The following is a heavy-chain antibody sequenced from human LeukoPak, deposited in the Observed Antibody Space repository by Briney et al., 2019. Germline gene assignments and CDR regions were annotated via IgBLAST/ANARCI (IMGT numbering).Heavy chain of an antibody. Sequence: GGSLRLSCAASGFTFNSYGMHWVRQAPGKGLEWVAVISYDGSNKYYADSVKGRFTISRDNSKNTLYLQMNSLRAEDTAVYYCARDLRYWGQGTLVTVSS. J-gene: IGHJ4*02. CDR3: ARDLRY. CDR2: ISYDGSNK. CDR1: GFTFNSYG. V-gene: IGHV3-30*03. D-gene: IGHD4-17*01.